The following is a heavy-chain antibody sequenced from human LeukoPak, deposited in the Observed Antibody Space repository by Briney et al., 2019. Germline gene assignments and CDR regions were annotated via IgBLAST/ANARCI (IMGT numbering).Heavy chain of an antibody. J-gene: IGHJ4*02. V-gene: IGHV4-34*01. CDR2: IHHSGST. CDR3: ARAARLGDYGSGSSHSPGYDY. D-gene: IGHD3-10*01. Sequence: PSETLSLTCAVYGGSFSGTTGAGEIHHSGSTSYNPSLKSRFTISLDTSKNQFSLELSSVTAADTAVYYCARAARLGDYGSGSSHSPGYDYWGQGTLVTVSS. CDR1: GGSFSGTT.